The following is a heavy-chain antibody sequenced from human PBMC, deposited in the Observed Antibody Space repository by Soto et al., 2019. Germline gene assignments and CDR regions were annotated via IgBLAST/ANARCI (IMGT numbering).Heavy chain of an antibody. Sequence: ASVKVSCKASGYTFTSYAMNWVRQAPGQGLEWMGWTNTNTGNPTYAQGFTGRFVFSLDTSVSTAYLQICSLKAEDTAVYYCARVFGASHLDYYYYYGMDVWGQGTTVTVSS. CDR1: GYTFTSYA. CDR3: ARVFGASHLDYYYYYGMDV. J-gene: IGHJ6*02. CDR2: TNTNTGNP. D-gene: IGHD1-26*01. V-gene: IGHV7-4-1*01.